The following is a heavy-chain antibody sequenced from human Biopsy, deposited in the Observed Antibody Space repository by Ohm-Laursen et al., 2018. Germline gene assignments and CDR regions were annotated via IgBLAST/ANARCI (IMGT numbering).Heavy chain of an antibody. CDR3: ARHPTGFWFDP. CDR2: IFYSGIT. J-gene: IGHJ5*02. CDR1: GGSVSSNVAY. Sequence: TLSLTCTVSGGSVSSNVAYWAWIRQPPGKGLESIGSIFYSGITYYNPSLQSRVTMSVDTSKNQFSLNLTSVTAADTAVYYCARHPTGFWFDPWGQGTLFSVSS. V-gene: IGHV4-39*01.